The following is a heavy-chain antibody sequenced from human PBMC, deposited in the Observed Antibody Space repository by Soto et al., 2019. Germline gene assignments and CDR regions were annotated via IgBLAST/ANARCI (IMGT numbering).Heavy chain of an antibody. J-gene: IGHJ6*02. V-gene: IGHV4-31*03. D-gene: IGHD4-17*01. Sequence: SETLSLTCNVSGGSMRSDGNYWTWIRQHPGKGLEWLGNIFHSGATYYNPSLRSRLTISVDTSKNLFSLKLNSVTAADTAVYYCARDFSHGDFYYYGMDVWGRGTTVTVSS. CDR1: GGSMRSDGNY. CDR2: IFHSGAT. CDR3: ARDFSHGDFYYYGMDV.